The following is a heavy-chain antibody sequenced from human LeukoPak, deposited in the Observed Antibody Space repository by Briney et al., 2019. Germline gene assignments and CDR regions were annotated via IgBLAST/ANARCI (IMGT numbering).Heavy chain of an antibody. J-gene: IGHJ4*02. D-gene: IGHD3-9*01. V-gene: IGHV1-2*06. CDR2: INPNSGGT. CDR3: ARVNIYDILTGYDDY. Sequence: ASVKVSCKASGYTFTGYYTQWVRQAPGQGLEWMGRINPNSGGTNYAQKFQGRVTMTRDTSISTAYMELSRLRSDDTAVYYCARVNIYDILTGYDDYWGQGTLVTVSS. CDR1: GYTFTGYY.